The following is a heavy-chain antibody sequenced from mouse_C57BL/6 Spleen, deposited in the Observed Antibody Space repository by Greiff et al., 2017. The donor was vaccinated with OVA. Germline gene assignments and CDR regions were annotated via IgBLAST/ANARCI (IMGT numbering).Heavy chain of an antibody. Sequence: QVQLKESGAELVRPGASVTLSCKASGYTFTDYEMHWVKQTPVHGLEWIGAIDPETGGTAYNQKFKGKAILTADKSSSTAYMELRSLTSEDSAVYYCTRSHYGNYGYWYFDVWGTGTTVTVSS. D-gene: IGHD2-1*01. CDR2: IDPETGGT. V-gene: IGHV1-15*01. CDR1: GYTFTDYE. J-gene: IGHJ1*03. CDR3: TRSHYGNYGYWYFDV.